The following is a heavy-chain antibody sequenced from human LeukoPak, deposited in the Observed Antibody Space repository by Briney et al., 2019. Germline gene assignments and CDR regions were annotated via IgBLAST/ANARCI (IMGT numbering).Heavy chain of an antibody. V-gene: IGHV1-2*02. CDR3: ARIRSIAAAVNYYYYYMDV. CDR2: INPNSGGT. Sequence: ASVKVSCKASGHTFTGYYMHWVRQAPGQGLEWMGWINPNSGGTNYAQKFQGRVTMTRDTSISTAYMELSRLRSDDTAVYYCARIRSIAAAVNYYYYYMDVWGKGTTVTVSS. D-gene: IGHD6-13*01. CDR1: GHTFTGYY. J-gene: IGHJ6*03.